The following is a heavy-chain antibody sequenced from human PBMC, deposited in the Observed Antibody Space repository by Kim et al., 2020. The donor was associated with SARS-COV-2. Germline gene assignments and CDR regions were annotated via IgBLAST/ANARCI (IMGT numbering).Heavy chain of an antibody. CDR3: ARDLRYYDFWSGYIGGFDP. CDR1: GGTFSSYA. CDR2: IIPILGIA. D-gene: IGHD3-3*01. J-gene: IGHJ5*02. Sequence: SVKVSCKASGGTFSSYAISWVRQAPGQGLEWMGRIIPILGIANYAQKFQGRVTITADKSTSTAYMELSSLRSEDTAVYYCARDLRYYDFWSGYIGGFDPWGQGTLVTVSS. V-gene: IGHV1-69*04.